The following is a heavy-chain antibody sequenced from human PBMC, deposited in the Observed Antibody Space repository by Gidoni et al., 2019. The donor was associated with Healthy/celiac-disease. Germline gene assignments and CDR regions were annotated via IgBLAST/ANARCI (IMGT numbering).Heavy chain of an antibody. J-gene: IGHJ6*02. Sequence: QVQLVESGGGVVQPGRSLSLSCAASGFTFSSYAMHWVRQAPGKGLEWVAVISYDGSNKYYADSVKGRFTISRDNSKNTLYLQMNSLRAEDTAVYYCARVGRDGYNSYYYGMDVWGQGTTVTVSS. V-gene: IGHV3-30-3*01. D-gene: IGHD5-12*01. CDR2: ISYDGSNK. CDR3: ARVGRDGYNSYYYGMDV. CDR1: GFTFSSYA.